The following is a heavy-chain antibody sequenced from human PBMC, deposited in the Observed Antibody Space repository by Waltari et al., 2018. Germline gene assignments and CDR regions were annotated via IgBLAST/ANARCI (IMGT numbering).Heavy chain of an antibody. D-gene: IGHD3-22*01. CDR2: IDYSGGT. Sequence: QLQLQESGPGLVKPSETLSLTCTVSGGSISSSSYYWGWIRQPPGKGLEWIGSIDYSGGTYSTPSLKSRVTISVDTSKNQFSLKLSSVTAADTAVYYCASTVYYDSSGWTYYFDYWGQGTLVTVSS. V-gene: IGHV4-39*01. CDR3: ASTVYYDSSGWTYYFDY. CDR1: GGSISSSSYY. J-gene: IGHJ4*02.